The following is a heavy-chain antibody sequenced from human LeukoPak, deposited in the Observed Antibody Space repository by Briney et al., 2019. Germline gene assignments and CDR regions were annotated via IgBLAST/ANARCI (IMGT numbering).Heavy chain of an antibody. Sequence: PGGSLRLSCAASGFPFSSYWMSWVRQAPGKGLEWVANIKQDGSEKYYVDSVKGRFTISRDNAKNSLYLQMNSLRAEDTAVYYCARNEKYYYDSSGYPLADWGQGTLVTVSS. CDR3: ARNEKYYYDSSGYPLAD. CDR2: IKQDGSEK. J-gene: IGHJ4*02. D-gene: IGHD3-22*01. CDR1: GFPFSSYW. V-gene: IGHV3-7*01.